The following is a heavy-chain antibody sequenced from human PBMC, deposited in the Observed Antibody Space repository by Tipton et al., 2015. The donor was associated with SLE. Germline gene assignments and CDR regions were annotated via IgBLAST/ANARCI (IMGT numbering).Heavy chain of an antibody. D-gene: IGHD1-26*01. CDR3: ARKKGAIAAFDY. CDR1: GGSFSGYN. CDR2: INHTGST. Sequence: TLSLTCAVYGGSFSGYNWSWIRQPPGKGLQWIGEINHTGSTNYNPSLKSRVTISVDTSKNQFSLKLSSVTAADTAVYYCARKKGAIAAFDYWGQGTLVTVSS. V-gene: IGHV4-34*01. J-gene: IGHJ4*02.